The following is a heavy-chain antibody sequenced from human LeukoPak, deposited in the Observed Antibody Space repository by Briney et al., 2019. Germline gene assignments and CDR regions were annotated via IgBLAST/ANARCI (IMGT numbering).Heavy chain of an antibody. CDR2: ISGSGGST. Sequence: GGSLRLSCAASGFTFSSYAMSWVRQAPGTGLEWVSAISGSGGSTYYADSVKGRFTISRDNSKNTLYLQMNSLRAEDTAVYYCAKDLYSSSSDYYFDYWGQGTLVTVSS. V-gene: IGHV3-23*01. J-gene: IGHJ4*02. CDR1: GFTFSSYA. D-gene: IGHD6-6*01. CDR3: AKDLYSSSSDYYFDY.